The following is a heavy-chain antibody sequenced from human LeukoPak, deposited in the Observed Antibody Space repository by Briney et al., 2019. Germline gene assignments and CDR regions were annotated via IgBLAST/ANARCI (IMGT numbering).Heavy chain of an antibody. CDR1: GFTFSSYW. Sequence: GGSLRLSCAASGFTFSSYWMSWVRQAPGKGLEWVANIKQDGSEKYYVDSVKGRFTISRDNAKNSLYLQMDSLRAEDTAVYYCANYDYVWGSYRFPWGQGTLVTVSS. J-gene: IGHJ5*02. CDR2: IKQDGSEK. V-gene: IGHV3-7*01. CDR3: ANYDYVWGSYRFP. D-gene: IGHD3-16*02.